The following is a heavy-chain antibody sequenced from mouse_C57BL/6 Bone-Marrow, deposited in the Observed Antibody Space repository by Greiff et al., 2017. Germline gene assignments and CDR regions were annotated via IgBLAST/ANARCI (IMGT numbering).Heavy chain of an antibody. V-gene: IGHV1-69*01. Sequence: QVQLQQPGAELVMPGASVKLSCKASGYTFTSYWMHWVKQRPGQGLEWIGEIDPSDSYTNYNQKFKGKSTLTVDKSSSTAYMQLSSLTSEDAAVYYCASGYWYFDVGCTGTTVTVSA. CDR2: IDPSDSYT. J-gene: IGHJ1*03. CDR3: ASGYWYFDV. CDR1: GYTFTSYW.